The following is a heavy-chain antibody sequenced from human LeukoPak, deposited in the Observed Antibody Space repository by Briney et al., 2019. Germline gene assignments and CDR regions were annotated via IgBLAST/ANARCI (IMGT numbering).Heavy chain of an antibody. CDR1: KFAFSSYA. CDR2: ISGGGGNT. D-gene: IGHD3-16*01. V-gene: IGHV3-23*01. Sequence: GGSLRLSCAASKFAFSSYAMSWVRQAPGKGLEWVSAISGGGGNTYYADSVKGRFTISRDNSKNTLYLQMNSLRAEDTAVYYCGRGGGLDVWGQGATVTVSS. J-gene: IGHJ6*02. CDR3: GRGGGLDV.